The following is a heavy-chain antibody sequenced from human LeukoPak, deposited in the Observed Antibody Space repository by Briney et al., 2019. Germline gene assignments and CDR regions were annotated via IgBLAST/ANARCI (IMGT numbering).Heavy chain of an antibody. Sequence: GGSLRLSCAVSGLTFSSSWMDWVRQALGKGLEWVASINPEGSEKYSADSVKGRFTISRDNAKNSLYLQMDSLRVEDTAFYYCARDLAYSRLDYWGQGMLVTVSS. CDR2: INPEGSEK. CDR3: ARDLAYSRLDY. V-gene: IGHV3-7*01. J-gene: IGHJ4*02. CDR1: GLTFSSSW. D-gene: IGHD5-18*01.